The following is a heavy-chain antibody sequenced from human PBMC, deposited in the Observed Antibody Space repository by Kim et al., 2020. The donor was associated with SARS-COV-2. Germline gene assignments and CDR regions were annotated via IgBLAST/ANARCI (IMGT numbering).Heavy chain of an antibody. V-gene: IGHV1-46*01. Sequence: ASVKVSCKASGYSFTDYYIHWVPQAPGQGLEWMGILSPSAGSTSHAQKFQGRLTLTSDTSTRTGFMELTSLTSDDTAVYYCAKGLGGDDSWGQGTLVIVSS. D-gene: IGHD2-15*01. J-gene: IGHJ4*02. CDR2: LSPSAGST. CDR1: GYSFTDYY. CDR3: AKGLGGDDS.